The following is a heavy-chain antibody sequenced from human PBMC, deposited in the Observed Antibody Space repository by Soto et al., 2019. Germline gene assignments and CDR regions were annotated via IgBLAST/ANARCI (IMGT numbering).Heavy chain of an antibody. CDR2: IGTAGDT. D-gene: IGHD3-10*01. Sequence: GSLRLSCAASGFTFSRYDMHWVRQATGKGLEWVSAIGTAGDTYYPGSVKGRFTISRENAKNSLYLQMNSLRAEDTAVYYCATFITMVRGYPGYYLDVWGKGNTVTVSS. CDR1: GFTFSRYD. V-gene: IGHV3-13*01. CDR3: ATFITMVRGYPGYYLDV. J-gene: IGHJ6*03.